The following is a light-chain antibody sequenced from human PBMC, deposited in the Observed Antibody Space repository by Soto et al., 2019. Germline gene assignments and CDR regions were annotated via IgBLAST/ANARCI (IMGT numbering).Light chain of an antibody. J-gene: IGKJ5*01. Sequence: IRVTKSPATPSLYTGERVTLSCRASQSVNNKVAWYQQKPGQAPRLLIFGASTRATGIPARFSGSGSVTEFTPTISCLQSEDFAVYYCQQYNTWPPITSGQGTRLEIK. CDR1: QSVNNK. CDR2: GAS. CDR3: QQYNTWPPIT. V-gene: IGKV3-15*01.